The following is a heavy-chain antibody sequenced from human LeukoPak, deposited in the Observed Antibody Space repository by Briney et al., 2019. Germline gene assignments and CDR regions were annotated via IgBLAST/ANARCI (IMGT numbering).Heavy chain of an antibody. V-gene: IGHV3-11*01. Sequence: GGSLRLSCAASGFTFSDYYMSWIRQAPGKGLEWGSYISSSGSTIYDADSVKGRFTISRDNAKNSLYLQMNSLRAEDTAVYYCASRSDDYVWGSYRGRYFDYWGQGTLVTVSS. CDR2: ISSSGSTI. D-gene: IGHD3-16*02. CDR3: ASRSDDYVWGSYRGRYFDY. J-gene: IGHJ4*02. CDR1: GFTFSDYY.